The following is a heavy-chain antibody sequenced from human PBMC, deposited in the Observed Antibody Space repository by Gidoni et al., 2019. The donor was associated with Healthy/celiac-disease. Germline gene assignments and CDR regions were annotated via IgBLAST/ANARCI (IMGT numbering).Heavy chain of an antibody. CDR2: INHSGST. D-gene: IGHD6-25*01. Sequence: QVQLQQWGAGLLKPSETLSLTCAVYGGSFSGYYWSWIRQPPGKGLEWIGEINHSGSTNYNPSLKSRVTISVDTSKNQFSLKLSSVTAADTAVYYCARGRRSIAAEAYYFDYWGQGTLVTVSS. V-gene: IGHV4-34*01. CDR1: GGSFSGYY. CDR3: ARGRRSIAAEAYYFDY. J-gene: IGHJ4*02.